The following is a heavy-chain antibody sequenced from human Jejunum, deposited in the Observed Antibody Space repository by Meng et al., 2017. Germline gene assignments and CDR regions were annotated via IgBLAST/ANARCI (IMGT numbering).Heavy chain of an antibody. Sequence: SETLSLTCTVSGYSISTGYYWGWIRQPPGKGLEWIGSIYHSGRTYYNPSLKSRVTISLDTSRNQFSLSLSSLTAADAAVYYCARLGEEFLGTSLAFDIWGHGTLVTVSS. J-gene: IGHJ3*02. CDR2: IYHSGRT. V-gene: IGHV4-38-2*02. CDR1: GYSISTGYY. D-gene: IGHD1-7*01. CDR3: ARLGEEFLGTSLAFDI.